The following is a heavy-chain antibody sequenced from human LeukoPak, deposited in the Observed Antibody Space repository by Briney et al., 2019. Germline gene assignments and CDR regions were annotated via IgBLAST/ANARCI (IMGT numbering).Heavy chain of an antibody. CDR2: LSSGSSTI. CDR1: GFTFSSYS. V-gene: IGHV3-48*01. CDR3: ARGSTGEY. D-gene: IGHD7-27*01. Sequence: GRSLRLSCAASGFTFSSYSMNWVSQAPAKGLEWVSYLSSGSSTIYCADSVKGRFPISRDNANTSLYLKLNSLRGEDTAVYYCARGSTGEYWGQGNLVTVSS. J-gene: IGHJ4*02.